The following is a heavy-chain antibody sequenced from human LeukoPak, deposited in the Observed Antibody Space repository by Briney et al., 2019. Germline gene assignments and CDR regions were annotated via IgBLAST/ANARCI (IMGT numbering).Heavy chain of an antibody. CDR3: ARAAGAAGGQYFDY. CDR2: IYSNGDT. D-gene: IGHD6-13*01. J-gene: IGHJ4*02. Sequence: SETLSLTCTVSGGSISGYYWSWIRQPAGRGLEWIGRIYSNGDTRYNPSLKSRVTMSVDTSKSQLSLKLGPVTAADTAVYYCARAAGAAGGQYFDYWGQGTLVTVSS. V-gene: IGHV4-4*07. CDR1: GGSISGYY.